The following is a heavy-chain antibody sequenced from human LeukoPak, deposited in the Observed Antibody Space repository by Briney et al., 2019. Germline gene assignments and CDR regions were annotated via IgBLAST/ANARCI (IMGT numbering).Heavy chain of an antibody. Sequence: GGSLRLSCVASGFSFSNYWMSWVRQAPGKGPEWLAHIKENGAEQNYADSVQGRFTISRDNVKQSLCLQMNNLRVEDTAVYYCARGPGDFDASDIWGQGTMVTVSS. J-gene: IGHJ3*02. CDR1: GFSFSNYW. CDR2: IKENGAEQ. V-gene: IGHV3-7*01. D-gene: IGHD3-16*01. CDR3: ARGPGDFDASDI.